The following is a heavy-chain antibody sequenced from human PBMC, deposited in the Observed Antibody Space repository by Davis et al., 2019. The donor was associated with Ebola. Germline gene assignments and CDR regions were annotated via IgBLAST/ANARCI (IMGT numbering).Heavy chain of an antibody. CDR1: GFTVSSNY. CDR2: ISWHGRDI. V-gene: IGHV3-9*01. CDR3: AKEGT. Sequence: SLKISCAASGFTVSSNYMSWVRQAPGKGLEWVSGISWHGRDIGYADSVKGRFTISRDNAKNSLYLQMNSLRAEDTALYYCAKEGTWGQGTMVTVS. J-gene: IGHJ3*01.